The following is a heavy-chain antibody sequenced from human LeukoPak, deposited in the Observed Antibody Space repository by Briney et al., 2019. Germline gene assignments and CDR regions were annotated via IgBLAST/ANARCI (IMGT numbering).Heavy chain of an antibody. CDR2: INSDGSST. J-gene: IGHJ1*01. D-gene: IGHD3-22*01. Sequence: GGSLRLSCAASGFTFSSYWMHWVRQAPGKGLVWVSRINSDGSSTSYADSVKGRFTISRDNAKNTLYLQMNSLRAEDTAVYYCAKEEGYYYDSGGYYVEYFQHWGQGTLVTVSS. V-gene: IGHV3-74*01. CDR3: AKEEGYYYDSGGYYVEYFQH. CDR1: GFTFSSYW.